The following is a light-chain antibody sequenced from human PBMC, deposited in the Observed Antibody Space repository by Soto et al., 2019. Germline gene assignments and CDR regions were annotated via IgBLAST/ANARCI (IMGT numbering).Light chain of an antibody. CDR2: GTS. Sequence: EFVLTQSPGTLSVSAGEGVTLSCRASQSVQSGALAWYQQKPGQAPRVLIYGTSNRATGIPGRFTGSGSGTNFILTISRLEPEDFAVYYCQHYADSSALSFGGGTRV. J-gene: IGKJ4*01. CDR1: QSVQSGA. CDR3: QHYADSSALS. V-gene: IGKV3-20*01.